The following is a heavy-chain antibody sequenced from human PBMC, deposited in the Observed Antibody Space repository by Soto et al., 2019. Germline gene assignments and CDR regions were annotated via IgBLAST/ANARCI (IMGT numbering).Heavy chain of an antibody. Sequence: EVQLVESGGGLVQPGGSLRLSCAASGFTISSYEMNWVRQAPGKGLEWVSYISSSGSTIYYADSVKGRFTISRDNAKNSLYLQMNSLRAEDTAVYYCARAYYYDSSGYYANYYYYGMDVWGQGTTVTVSS. J-gene: IGHJ6*02. D-gene: IGHD3-22*01. CDR1: GFTISSYE. CDR2: ISSSGSTI. CDR3: ARAYYYDSSGYYANYYYYGMDV. V-gene: IGHV3-48*03.